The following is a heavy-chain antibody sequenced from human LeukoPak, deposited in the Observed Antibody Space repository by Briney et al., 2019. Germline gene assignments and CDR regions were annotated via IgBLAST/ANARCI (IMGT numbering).Heavy chain of an antibody. J-gene: IGHJ6*03. CDR2: IYYSGTT. CDR3: ARQVSDYFYYYIDV. Sequence: PSETLSLXCTVSGGSISSSSYYWNWIRQPPGKGLGWVGSIYYSGTTYYNSSLKSRVTISEDTSKNRFSLMLTSVTAADTAVYYCARQVSDYFYYYIDVWGEGTTVIVSS. CDR1: GGSISSSSYY. V-gene: IGHV4-39*01.